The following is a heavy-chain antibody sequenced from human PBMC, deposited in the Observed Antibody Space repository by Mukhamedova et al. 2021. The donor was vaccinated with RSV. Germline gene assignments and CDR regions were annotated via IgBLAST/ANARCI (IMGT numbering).Heavy chain of an antibody. CDR2: ISSNGVST. D-gene: IGHD6-6*01. Sequence: GLEYVSTISSNGVSTYYADSVKGRFTISRDNSKNTLYLQMSSLRAEDTAMYYCVKGGSSSSDLFDSWGQGTLVTVSS. CDR3: VKGGSSSSDLFDS. V-gene: IGHV3-64D*09. J-gene: IGHJ4*02.